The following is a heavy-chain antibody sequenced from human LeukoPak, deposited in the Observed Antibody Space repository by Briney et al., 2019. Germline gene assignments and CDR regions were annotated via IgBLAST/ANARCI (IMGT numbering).Heavy chain of an antibody. V-gene: IGHV3-23*01. CDR3: AKSPGPNSPLDY. J-gene: IGHJ4*02. CDR1: GFTFSIYA. CDR2: ISGSGGGT. D-gene: IGHD4-23*01. Sequence: PGGSLRLSCAASGFTFSIYAVSWVRQAPGKGLEWVSTISGSGGGTYYADSVKGRFTISRDNSKNTLYLQMNSLRAEDTAVYYCAKSPGPNSPLDYWGQGTLVTVSS.